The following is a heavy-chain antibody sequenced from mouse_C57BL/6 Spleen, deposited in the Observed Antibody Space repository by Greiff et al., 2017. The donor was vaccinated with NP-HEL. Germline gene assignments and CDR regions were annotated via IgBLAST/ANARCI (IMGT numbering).Heavy chain of an antibody. CDR3: ARDSLRAWFAY. CDR2: ISYDGSN. V-gene: IGHV3-6*01. Sequence: VQLQQSGPGLVKPSQSLSLTCSVTGYSITSGYYWNWIRQFPGNKLEWMGYISYDGSNNYNPSLKNRISITRDTSKNQFFLKLNSVTTEDTATYYCARDSLRAWFAYWGQGTLVTVSA. CDR1: GYSITSGYY. J-gene: IGHJ3*01. D-gene: IGHD1-1*01.